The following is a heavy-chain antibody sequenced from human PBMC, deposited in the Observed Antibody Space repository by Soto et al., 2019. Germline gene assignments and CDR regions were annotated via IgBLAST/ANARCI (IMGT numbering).Heavy chain of an antibody. J-gene: IGHJ4*02. CDR2: IIPIFGTA. CDR3: RVVVSDYGDLPYFDY. Sequence: GASVKVSCKASGGTFSSYAISWVRQAPGQGLEWMGGIIPIFGTANYAQKFQGRVTITADESTSTAYMELSSLRSEDKAVYYCRVVVSDYGDLPYFDYWGQGTLVTVSS. V-gene: IGHV1-69*13. D-gene: IGHD4-17*01. CDR1: GGTFSSYA.